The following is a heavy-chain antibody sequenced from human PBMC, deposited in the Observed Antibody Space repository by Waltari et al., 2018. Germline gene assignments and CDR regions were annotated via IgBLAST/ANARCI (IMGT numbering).Heavy chain of an antibody. V-gene: IGHV4-34*02. CDR2: INHNGNI. CDR3: VRLEDCTGPGGNCHSADSFAMDV. CDR1: GVPFSGYY. D-gene: IGHD2-15*01. Sequence: QVQLQQWGAGQLQPSETLSLTCAVYGVPFSGYYWGWIRQPPGKGLEWIGEINHNGNINRNPSLRSRLTMLIDTSKSQFALKLNSVTAADTGVYYCVRLEDCTGPGGNCHSADSFAMDVWGQGTMVTVSS. J-gene: IGHJ6*02.